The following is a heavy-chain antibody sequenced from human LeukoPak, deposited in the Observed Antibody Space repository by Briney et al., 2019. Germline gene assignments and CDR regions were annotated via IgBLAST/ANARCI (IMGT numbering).Heavy chain of an antibody. D-gene: IGHD5-24*01. CDR1: GFTVSTSY. Sequence: GGSLRLSCAASGFTVSTSYMAWVRQAPGKGLEWASVLYVGGGSYYADSVRGRFIISRDISKDTVYLQMNSLRGEDTAVYYCARVQTIAGLFSWYWGQGTLVTVSS. CDR3: ARVQTIAGLFSWY. J-gene: IGHJ4*02. V-gene: IGHV3-66*01. CDR2: LYVGGGS.